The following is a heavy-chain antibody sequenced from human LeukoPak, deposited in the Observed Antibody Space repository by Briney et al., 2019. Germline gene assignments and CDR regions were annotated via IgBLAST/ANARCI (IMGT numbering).Heavy chain of an antibody. CDR3: AKDEGDSGYSGYDSRPSFDY. CDR2: ISGSGGST. Sequence: GGSVTLFCAPSGXTFSSYAMSWLRQARGKGVEWVSDISGSGGSTYYADTVKGQFTISRDNSKNTLFLQMNSLRAEDTAVYYCAKDEGDSGYSGYDSRPSFDYWGQGTLVTVSS. CDR1: GXTFSSYA. D-gene: IGHD5-12*01. V-gene: IGHV3-23*01. J-gene: IGHJ4*02.